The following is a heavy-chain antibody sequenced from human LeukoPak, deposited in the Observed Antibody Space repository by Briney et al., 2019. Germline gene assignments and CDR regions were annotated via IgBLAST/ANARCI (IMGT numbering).Heavy chain of an antibody. CDR3: ARVPGYSGYDLAWDY. D-gene: IGHD5-12*01. CDR1: GYTFTGYY. J-gene: IGHJ4*02. CDR2: INPNSGGT. Sequence: GASVKVSCKASGYTFTGYYMHWVRQAPGQGLEWMGWINPNSGGTNYAQKFQGRVTMTRDTSIRTAYMELNSLRSDDTAVYYCARVPGYSGYDLAWDYWGQGTLVTVSS. V-gene: IGHV1-2*02.